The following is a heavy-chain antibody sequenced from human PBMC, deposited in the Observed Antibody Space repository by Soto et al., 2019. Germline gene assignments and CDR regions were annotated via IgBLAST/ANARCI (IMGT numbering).Heavy chain of an antibody. J-gene: IGHJ4*02. CDR3: ARGAAAAVIYYFDY. Sequence: QVQLVQSGAEVKKPGSSVKVSCKASGGTFSSYAISWVRQAPGQGLEWMGGIIPIFGTANYAQKFQGRVTITADESTSTAYMELCSLRSEDTAVYYCARGAAAAVIYYFDYWGQGTLVTVSS. CDR2: IIPIFGTA. CDR1: GGTFSSYA. D-gene: IGHD6-13*01. V-gene: IGHV1-69*01.